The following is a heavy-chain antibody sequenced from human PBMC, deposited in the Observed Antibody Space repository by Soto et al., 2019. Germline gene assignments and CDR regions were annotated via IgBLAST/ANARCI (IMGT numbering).Heavy chain of an antibody. J-gene: IGHJ1*01. V-gene: IGHV1-2*02. CDR3: GTDGFHYFWFF. D-gene: IGHD3-10*01. Sequence: ASVKVSCKASGYTITANLLHWVRQAPGQGLEWMGWINGKCGGTDSAQKLRGGVTMSDDASINTALKQLSMMTSDETVVYFCGTDGFHYFWFFWGQGALVTVSS. CDR2: INGKCGGT. CDR1: GYTITANL.